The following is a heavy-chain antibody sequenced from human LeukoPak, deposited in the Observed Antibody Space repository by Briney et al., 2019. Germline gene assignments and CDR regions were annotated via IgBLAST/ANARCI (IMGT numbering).Heavy chain of an antibody. V-gene: IGHV3-23*01. Sequence: PGGSLRLSCAASGFTFGSYAMSWVRQAPGKGLEWVSFISPNADRTSKADSVEGRFTISRDNPRNTLYLQMNSLRDDDTAVYYCAIMHGYYDGSGYWVQWDQGTLVTVSS. J-gene: IGHJ4*02. CDR3: AIMHGYYDGSGYWVQ. D-gene: IGHD3-22*01. CDR2: ISPNADRT. CDR1: GFTFGSYA.